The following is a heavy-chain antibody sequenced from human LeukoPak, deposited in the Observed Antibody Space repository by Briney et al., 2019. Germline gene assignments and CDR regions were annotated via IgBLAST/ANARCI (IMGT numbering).Heavy chain of an antibody. CDR2: IHYSGST. CDR3: ARGYYYDSSGYGGGFAFDI. CDR1: GGSISNYY. J-gene: IGHJ3*02. D-gene: IGHD3-22*01. V-gene: IGHV4-59*08. Sequence: SETLSLTCTVSGGSISNYYWSWIRQPPGKGLEWIGYIHYSGSTNYNPSLRSRVTISVDTSKNQFSLKLSSVTAADTAVYYCARGYYYDSSGYGGGFAFDIWGQGTMVTVSS.